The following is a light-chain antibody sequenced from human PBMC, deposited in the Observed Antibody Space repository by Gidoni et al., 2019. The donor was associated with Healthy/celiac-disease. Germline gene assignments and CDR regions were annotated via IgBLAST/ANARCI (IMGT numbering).Light chain of an antibody. Sequence: SYELTQPPSVAVSPGQTASITCSGDKLGDKYACWYQKKPGQSPVLVIYHDSKRPSVIPERFSGSNSGNTATLTIRGTQAMDEADYYCQAWDSRTAVFGTGTKVTVL. V-gene: IGLV3-1*01. CDR2: HDS. J-gene: IGLJ1*01. CDR1: KLGDKY. CDR3: QAWDSRTAV.